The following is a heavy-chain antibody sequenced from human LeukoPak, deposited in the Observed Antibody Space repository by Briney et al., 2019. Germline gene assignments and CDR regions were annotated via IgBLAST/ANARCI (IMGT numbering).Heavy chain of an antibody. V-gene: IGHV3-23*01. D-gene: IGHD5-12*01. CDR1: GFTFSSYA. CDR3: ARDSGYSGLFDP. Sequence: GGSLRLSCAASGFTFSSYAMSWVRQAPGKGLEWVSAISGSGGSTYYADSVKGRFTISRDNSKNTLYLQMNSLRAEDTAVYYCARDSGYSGLFDPWGQGTLVTVSS. J-gene: IGHJ5*02. CDR2: ISGSGGST.